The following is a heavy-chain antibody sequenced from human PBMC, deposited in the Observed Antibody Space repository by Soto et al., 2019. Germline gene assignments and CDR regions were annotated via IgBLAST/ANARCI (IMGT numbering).Heavy chain of an antibody. J-gene: IGHJ4*02. CDR1: GYSFTTSG. V-gene: IGHV1-18*01. CDR3: AGYPLYAFGSGYYPCAFGC. CDR2: ISPYNGNS. D-gene: IGHD3-3*01. Sequence: GASVKVSCKASGYSFTTSGISWARQAPGQGLEWMGWISPYNGNSKYAQELQGRLTMTTDTSTTTGYMELRSLRSDDTAVYYCAGYPLYAFGSGYYPCAFGCWGQGTLVTAAS.